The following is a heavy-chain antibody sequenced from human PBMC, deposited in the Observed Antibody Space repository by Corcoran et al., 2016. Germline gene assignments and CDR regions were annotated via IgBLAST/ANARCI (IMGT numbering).Heavy chain of an antibody. V-gene: IGHV4-59*01. CDR2: IYYSGST. J-gene: IGHJ5*02. D-gene: IGHD6-13*01. CDR3: ARVRRSSWNNWFDP. CDR1: GGSISSYY. Sequence: QVQLQESGPGLVKPSETLSLTCTVSGGSISSYYWSWIRQPPGKGLEWIGYIYYSGSTNYNPSLKSRVTISVDTSKNQFSLKLSSVTAADTAVYYCARVRRSSWNNWFDPWGQGTLVTVSS.